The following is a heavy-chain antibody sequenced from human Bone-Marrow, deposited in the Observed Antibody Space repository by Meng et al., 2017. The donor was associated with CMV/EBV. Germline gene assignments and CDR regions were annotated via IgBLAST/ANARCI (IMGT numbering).Heavy chain of an antibody. V-gene: IGHV3-23*01. J-gene: IGHJ6*02. Sequence: GESLKISCVVSGFSFSTYAMDWVRQAPGKGLEWVSRISNSGGKTNYADSVKGQFTISRDNSKNTLFIQMKSLRAEDTAIYYCAQEGEIPRTNGMDVWGQGTTVTVSS. CDR2: ISNSGGKT. CDR1: GFSFSTYA. D-gene: IGHD3-16*01. CDR3: AQEGEIPRTNGMDV.